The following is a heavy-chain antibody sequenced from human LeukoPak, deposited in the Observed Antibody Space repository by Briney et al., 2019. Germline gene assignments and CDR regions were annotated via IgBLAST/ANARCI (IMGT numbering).Heavy chain of an antibody. CDR1: GFTFSSYA. Sequence: GGSLRLSCAASGFTFSSYAMSWVRQAPGKGLEWVSAISGSGGSTYYADSVKGRFTISRDNSKNTLYLQMNSLRAEDTAVYYCAKVGGKRWSSGYFDYWGQGTLVTVSS. V-gene: IGHV3-23*01. D-gene: IGHD3-16*01. J-gene: IGHJ4*02. CDR3: AKVGGKRWSSGYFDY. CDR2: ISGSGGST.